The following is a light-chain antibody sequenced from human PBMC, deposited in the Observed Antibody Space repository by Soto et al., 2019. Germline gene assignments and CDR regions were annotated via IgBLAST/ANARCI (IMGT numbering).Light chain of an antibody. Sequence: EIVLTQSPDTLSLSPGERATLSCRASQSVRSSYLAWYQQRPGQAPRLLIYGASSRATGIPDRFSGDGSGTDFTLTISRLEPEDFAVYYCQQYVSSPGYTFGQGTKLEIK. CDR2: GAS. CDR3: QQYVSSPGYT. V-gene: IGKV3-20*01. J-gene: IGKJ2*01. CDR1: QSVRSSY.